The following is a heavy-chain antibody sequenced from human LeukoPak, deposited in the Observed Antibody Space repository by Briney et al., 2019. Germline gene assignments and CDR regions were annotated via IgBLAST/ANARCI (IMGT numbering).Heavy chain of an antibody. Sequence: ASVKVSCKASGYTFTTYGISWVRQAPGQGLEWMGWISAYNGNTNYAQKLQGRVTITADKSTSTAYMELSSLRSEDTAVYYCARPSIAVAGTAYYYYMDVWGKGTTVTVSS. V-gene: IGHV1-18*01. J-gene: IGHJ6*03. CDR2: ISAYNGNT. CDR1: GYTFTTYG. D-gene: IGHD6-19*01. CDR3: ARPSIAVAGTAYYYYMDV.